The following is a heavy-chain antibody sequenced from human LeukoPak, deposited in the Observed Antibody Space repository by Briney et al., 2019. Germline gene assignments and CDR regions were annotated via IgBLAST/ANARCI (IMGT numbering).Heavy chain of an antibody. CDR2: LNPNSGGT. Sequence: ASVKVSCKASGYTFTGYYVHWVRQAPGQGLEWMGLLNPNSGGTNYAQKFQGRVSMTRDTSISTAYMEMSRLRSDDTAVYYCARVLGGDYAYFDYWGQGTLVTVSS. V-gene: IGHV1-2*02. CDR3: ARVLGGDYAYFDY. J-gene: IGHJ4*02. CDR1: GYTFTGYY. D-gene: IGHD4-17*01.